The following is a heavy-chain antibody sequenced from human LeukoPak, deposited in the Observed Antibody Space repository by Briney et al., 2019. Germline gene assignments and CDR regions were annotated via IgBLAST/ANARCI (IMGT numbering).Heavy chain of an antibody. J-gene: IGHJ4*02. Sequence: SETLSLTCVVSGASVSTTSCLWGWVRQTPGKGLEWIGSISYTGSSYYNPSLNSRVTMSLDPAKNHFSLRMTSLTAADTAVYYCVRDLGVGGSWPLDFWGPGTVVIVSS. CDR2: ISYTGSS. D-gene: IGHD2-15*01. CDR3: VRDLGVGGSWPLDF. CDR1: GASVSTTSCL. V-gene: IGHV4-39*07.